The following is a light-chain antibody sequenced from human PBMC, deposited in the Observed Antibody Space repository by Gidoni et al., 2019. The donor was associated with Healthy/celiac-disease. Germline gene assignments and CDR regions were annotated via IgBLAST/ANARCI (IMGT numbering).Light chain of an antibody. Sequence: EIVLTQSPATLSLSPGERATLSCRASQSVSSYLAWYQQKPGQAPRLLIYDASNRATGIPARFSGSGSGTDFTLTNSSLEPEDFAVYYCQQRSNWPRGGTFGQGTKVEIK. CDR3: QQRSNWPRGGT. CDR1: QSVSSY. J-gene: IGKJ1*01. CDR2: DAS. V-gene: IGKV3-11*01.